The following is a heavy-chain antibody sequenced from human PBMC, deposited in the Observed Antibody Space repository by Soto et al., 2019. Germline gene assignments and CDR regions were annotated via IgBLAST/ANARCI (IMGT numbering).Heavy chain of an antibody. D-gene: IGHD1-1*01. V-gene: IGHV3-23*01. CDR1: GFSFDRYA. CDR3: ATQDFRGTSGTT. J-gene: IGHJ4*02. Sequence: GGSLRLSCAASGFSFDRYAMGWVRQTPGAGLDWVSVINYAGGNIHYADFVEGRFTISRDNSKNTLYLQMNNLRVEDTAVYHCATQDFRGTSGTTWGQGTQVTVSS. CDR2: INYAGGNI.